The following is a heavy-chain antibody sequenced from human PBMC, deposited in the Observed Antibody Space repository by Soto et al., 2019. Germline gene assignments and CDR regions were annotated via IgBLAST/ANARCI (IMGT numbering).Heavy chain of an antibody. J-gene: IGHJ4*02. CDR2: TRNKANSYTT. CDR3: ARVGSGYYFDY. CDR1: GFTFSDHY. V-gene: IGHV3-72*01. Sequence: EVQLVESGGGLVQPGGSLRLSCAASGFTFSDHYMDWVRQAPGKGLEWVGRTRNKANSYTTEYAASVKGRFTISRDGSKNLMYLQMNSLKTEDTAIYYCARVGSGYYFDYWGQGTLVTVSS. D-gene: IGHD3-22*01.